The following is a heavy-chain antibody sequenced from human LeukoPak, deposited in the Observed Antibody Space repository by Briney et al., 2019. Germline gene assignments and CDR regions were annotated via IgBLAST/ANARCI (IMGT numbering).Heavy chain of an antibody. CDR1: GFTFSSYN. CDR2: ISGSSTYI. D-gene: IGHD3-22*01. CDR3: AKGGDYCDSSGYYYSPYFDY. J-gene: IGHJ4*02. V-gene: IGHV3-21*01. Sequence: GGSLRLSCAASGFTFSSYNMNWVRQAPGKGLEWVSSISGSSTYIYYADSLKGRFTISRDNAKNTLYLQTNSLRAEDTAVYYCAKGGDYCDSSGYYYSPYFDYWGQGTLVTVSS.